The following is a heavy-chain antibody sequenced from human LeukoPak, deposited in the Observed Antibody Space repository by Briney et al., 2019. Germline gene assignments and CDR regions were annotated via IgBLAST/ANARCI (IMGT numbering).Heavy chain of an antibody. CDR1: GYTFTSYD. D-gene: IGHD2-21*02. J-gene: IGHJ4*02. V-gene: IGHV1-8*03. CDR3: ARDGDSDYIFSYYFDY. Sequence: ASVKVSCKASGYTFTSYDINWVRQATGQGLEWMGWMNPNSGNTGYAQKFQGRVTITRNTSISTAYMELSSLRAEDTAVYYCARDGDSDYIFSYYFDYWGQGTLVTVSS. CDR2: MNPNSGNT.